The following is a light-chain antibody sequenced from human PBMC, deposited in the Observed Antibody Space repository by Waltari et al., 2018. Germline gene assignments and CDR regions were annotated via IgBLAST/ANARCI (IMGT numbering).Light chain of an antibody. CDR3: QQRSNRLT. CDR2: DAS. Sequence: EIVLTQSPATLSLSPGERPTLSCRASQSVSSYLAWYQQKPGQAPRLLIDDASNRATGIPARFSGSGSGTDFTLTISSLEPEDFAVYYCQQRSNRLTFGGGTKVEIK. V-gene: IGKV3-11*01. J-gene: IGKJ4*01. CDR1: QSVSSY.